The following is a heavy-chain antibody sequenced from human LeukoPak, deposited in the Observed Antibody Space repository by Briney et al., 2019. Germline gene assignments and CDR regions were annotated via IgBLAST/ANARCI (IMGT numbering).Heavy chain of an antibody. V-gene: IGHV6-1*01. CDR3: ARVGTYYNASSGYHHDAFDI. CDR2: TFYRSHWYY. Sequence: SQTLSLTCATSGDSVSSNSAAWNWIRQSPSRGLEWLGRTFYRSHWYYDSTVSVKGRISINPDTSKNQFSLHLNSVTPEDTAVYFCARVGTYYNASSGYHHDAFDIWGQGTVVTVSS. D-gene: IGHD3-22*01. J-gene: IGHJ3*02. CDR1: GDSVSSNSAA.